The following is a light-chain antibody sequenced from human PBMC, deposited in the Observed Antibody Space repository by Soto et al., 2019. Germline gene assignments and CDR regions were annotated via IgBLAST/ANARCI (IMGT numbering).Light chain of an antibody. J-gene: IGKJ2*01. CDR1: QSVSSN. CDR2: GAS. V-gene: IGKV3-15*01. CDR3: QQYNNWPYT. Sequence: EIVMTQSPATLSVSPGERATISCRASQSVSSNLAWYQQKPGQAPRLLIYGASTRATGIPARFSGSGSGTEFTLTISSLQSEDFAVYYCQQYNNWPYTFGRGTKLEIK.